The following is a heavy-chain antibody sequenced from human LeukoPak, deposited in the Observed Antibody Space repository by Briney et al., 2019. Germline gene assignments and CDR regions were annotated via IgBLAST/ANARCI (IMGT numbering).Heavy chain of an antibody. J-gene: IGHJ3*02. V-gene: IGHV3-30-3*01. Sequence: PGRSLRLSCAASGFTFSSYAMHWVRQAPGKGLEWVAVISYDGSNKYYADSVKGRFTISRDNAKNSLYLQMNSLRAEDTAVYYCARDPLRFEAFDIWGQGTMVTVSS. CDR1: GFTFSSYA. CDR3: ARDPLRFEAFDI. D-gene: IGHD3-3*01. CDR2: ISYDGSNK.